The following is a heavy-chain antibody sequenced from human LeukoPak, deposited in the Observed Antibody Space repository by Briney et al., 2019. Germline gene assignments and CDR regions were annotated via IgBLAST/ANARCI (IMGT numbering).Heavy chain of an antibody. V-gene: IGHV3-7*02. D-gene: IGHD3-10*01. CDR2: IKQDGSDK. CDR3: ARGPRMVRGDPPDY. CDR1: GFTLGAYW. Sequence: PGGSLRLSCAASGFTLGAYWMSWVRQAPGKGLEWVANIKQDGSDKYYVDSVKGRFAISRENAKNSLYLQMNSLRAGDTAVYYCARGPRMVRGDPPDYWGQGTLVTVSS. J-gene: IGHJ4*02.